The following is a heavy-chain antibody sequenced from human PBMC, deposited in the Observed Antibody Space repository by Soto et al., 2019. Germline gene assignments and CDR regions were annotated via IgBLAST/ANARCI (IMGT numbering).Heavy chain of an antibody. Sequence: EVKLVESGGGLVQPGGSLRLSCAASGFTFSSYSMNWVRQAPGKGLEWVSYISSSSSTIYYADSVKGRFTISRDNAKNSLYLQMNSLRAEDTAVYYCARAPTTVSNYFDYWGQGTLVTVSS. J-gene: IGHJ4*02. CDR3: ARAPTTVSNYFDY. CDR2: ISSSSSTI. V-gene: IGHV3-48*01. CDR1: GFTFSSYS. D-gene: IGHD4-17*01.